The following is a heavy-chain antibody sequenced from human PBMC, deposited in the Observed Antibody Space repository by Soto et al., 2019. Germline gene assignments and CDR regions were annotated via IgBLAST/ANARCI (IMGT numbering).Heavy chain of an antibody. Sequence: ASVKVSCKASGGAFNTFGFSWVRQAPGQGLEWMGGIIPFFRTANYAQKFQDRVTITADESTSTVYMDLRSLRSEDTAKYYCARSPPMDSGDKYFYDFWGQGAMVTVSS. CDR3: ARSPPMDSGDKYFYDF. CDR1: GGAFNTFG. D-gene: IGHD4-17*01. CDR2: IIPFFRTA. J-gene: IGHJ4*02. V-gene: IGHV1-69*13.